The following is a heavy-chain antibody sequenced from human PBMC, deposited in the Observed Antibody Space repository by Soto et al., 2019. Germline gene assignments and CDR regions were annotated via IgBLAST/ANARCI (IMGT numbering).Heavy chain of an antibody. CDR1: GYSISSGYH. CDR2: VHYSGNT. Sequence: SETLSLTCTVSGYSISSGYHWAWIRQPPGKGLEWLGSVHYSGNTYYNPSLKSRLTISVDKSKNQFSLNLSSVTAADTAVYYCARQDRVVAEGKWFDPWGQGTLVTVSS. D-gene: IGHD2-15*01. CDR3: ARQDRVVAEGKWFDP. V-gene: IGHV4-38-2*02. J-gene: IGHJ5*02.